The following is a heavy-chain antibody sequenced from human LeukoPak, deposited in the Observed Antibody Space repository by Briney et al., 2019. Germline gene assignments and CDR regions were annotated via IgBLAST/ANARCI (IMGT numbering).Heavy chain of an antibody. J-gene: IGHJ4*02. D-gene: IGHD3-3*01. Sequence: SQTLSLTCAISGDTISSNSAVWYWFRQSPSRGLEWLGRTYYRSKWFNDYAVSVKSRVIFNPDTSKNQFSLHLSSVTPEDTAVYYCTRETSLRYYDFWSGWDYWGQGTLVTVSS. V-gene: IGHV6-1*01. CDR1: GDTISSNSAV. CDR2: TYYRSKWFN. CDR3: TRETSLRYYDFWSGWDY.